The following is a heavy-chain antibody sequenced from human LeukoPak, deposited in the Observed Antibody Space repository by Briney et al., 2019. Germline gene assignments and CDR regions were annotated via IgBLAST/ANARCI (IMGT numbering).Heavy chain of an antibody. CDR3: ASESLGLCFGSVP. V-gene: IGHV3-48*03. CDR2: ISSSGSTI. D-gene: IGHD3-10*01. Sequence: GGTLCLSSAASGFTCSSYDMNWDGPAPGKGREWSSYISSSGSTIDYEVPVKGRFTTARANAKNSLYLQMHSLKDAATAVYFCASESLGLCFGSVPGGQGTLVTVSS. J-gene: IGHJ5*02. CDR1: GFTCSSYD.